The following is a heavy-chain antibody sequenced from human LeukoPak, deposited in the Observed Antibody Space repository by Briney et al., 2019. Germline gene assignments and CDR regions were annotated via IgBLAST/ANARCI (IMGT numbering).Heavy chain of an antibody. V-gene: IGHV3-30*02. D-gene: IGHD6-19*01. CDR3: AKRSGWYDNYYYYTDV. Sequence: GGSLRLSCAASGFTFSSYGMHWVRQAPGKGLEWVAFIRYDGSNKYYADSVKGRFTISRDNSKNTLYLQMNSLRAEDTAVYYCAKRSGWYDNYYYYTDVWGKGTTVTISS. CDR1: GFTFSSYG. J-gene: IGHJ6*03. CDR2: IRYDGSNK.